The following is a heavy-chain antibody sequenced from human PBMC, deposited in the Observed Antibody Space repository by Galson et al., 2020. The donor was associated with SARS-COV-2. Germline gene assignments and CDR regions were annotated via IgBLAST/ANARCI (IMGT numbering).Heavy chain of an antibody. Sequence: SVKVSCKASGGTLDNYAITWVRQAPGQGLEWMGGTIPIFGTPNYAQKFQGRVTITADKSTNTAYMELGSLTSYDTAIYYCARDTSGLDVWGPGTTVTVSS. CDR3: ARDTSGLDV. CDR1: GGTLDNYA. J-gene: IGHJ6*02. V-gene: IGHV1-69*06. CDR2: TIPIFGTP.